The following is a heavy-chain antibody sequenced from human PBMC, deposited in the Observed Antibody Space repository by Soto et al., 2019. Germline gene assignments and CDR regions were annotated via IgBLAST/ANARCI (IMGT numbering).Heavy chain of an antibody. V-gene: IGHV5-51*01. CDR2: IYPGDSDT. CDR1: GFSFTTYW. D-gene: IGHD1-1*01. CDR3: ARQESATKNVDAFDN. Sequence: PGESLKISCKGSGFSFTTYWIAWVRQMPGKGLEWMGIIYPGDSDTRYSPSFQGQVTISADKSISTAYLQWSSLKASDTAMYYCARQESATKNVDAFDNWGQGTMVTVSS. J-gene: IGHJ3*02.